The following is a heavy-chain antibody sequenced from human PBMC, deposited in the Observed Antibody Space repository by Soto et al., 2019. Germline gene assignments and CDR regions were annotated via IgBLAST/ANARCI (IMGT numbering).Heavy chain of an antibody. J-gene: IGHJ4*02. CDR2: VLHSGTT. V-gene: IGHV4-61*01. CDR3: ARLPRIGSPRYYLNS. CDR1: GGPVSNDNYS. D-gene: IGHD3-9*01. Sequence: TSETLSLTCTVSGGPVSNDNYSWNWIRQPPGKGLEWIAYVLHSGTTNYNPSLKSRVTILVDTSKSQFSLNLRSVTAADTAVYYCARLPRIGSPRYYLNSWGQGTLVTVSS.